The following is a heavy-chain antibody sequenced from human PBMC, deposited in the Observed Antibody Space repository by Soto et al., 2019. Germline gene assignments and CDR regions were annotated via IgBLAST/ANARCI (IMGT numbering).Heavy chain of an antibody. CDR1: GFTFSSYA. D-gene: IGHD2-15*01. J-gene: IGHJ3*02. Sequence: QVQLVESGGGVVQPGRSLRLSCAASGFTFSSYAMHWVRQAPGKGLEWVAVISYDGSNKYYADSVKGRFTISRDNSKNALCLQMNSLRAEDTAVYYCARTLGYCSGGSCYSRVGGAFDIWGQGTMVTVSS. V-gene: IGHV3-30-3*01. CDR2: ISYDGSNK. CDR3: ARTLGYCSGGSCYSRVGGAFDI.